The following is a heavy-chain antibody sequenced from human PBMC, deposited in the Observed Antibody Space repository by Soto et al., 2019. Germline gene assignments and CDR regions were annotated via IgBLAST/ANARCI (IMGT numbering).Heavy chain of an antibody. CDR1: GFSLSTFGVA. J-gene: IGHJ4*02. CDR3: AHRGSSCHFDY. D-gene: IGHD2-2*01. CDR2: IYWDDDK. Sequence: QITLKESGPTLVKPTQPLTLTCTFSGFSLSTFGVAVGWIRQPPGKALEWLALIYWDDDKHYSASLKSRLTVTKDTSKNQVVITMTNMDPVDTATYFCAHRGSSCHFDYWGQGTLVTVSS. V-gene: IGHV2-5*02.